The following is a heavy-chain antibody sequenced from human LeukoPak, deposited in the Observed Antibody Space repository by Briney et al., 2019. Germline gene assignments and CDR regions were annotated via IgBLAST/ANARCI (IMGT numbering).Heavy chain of an antibody. D-gene: IGHD3-10*01. Sequence: RHGESLKISRKGSGYSVTSYWIGWVRQMPGKGLEWMGFIYFGDSDTRYSPSFQGQVTISADKSTSTAYLQWSSLKAADTAMYYSARSGRSSSNYFDSWGQGTLGTVSS. CDR3: ARSGRSSSNYFDS. CDR1: GYSVTSYW. V-gene: IGHV5-51*01. CDR2: IYFGDSDT. J-gene: IGHJ4*02.